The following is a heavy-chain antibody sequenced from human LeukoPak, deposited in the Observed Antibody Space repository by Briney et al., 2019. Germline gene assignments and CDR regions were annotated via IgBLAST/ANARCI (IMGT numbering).Heavy chain of an antibody. CDR2: IHTSGKT. J-gene: IGHJ4*02. CDR3: VRGGSAAAAVFDY. D-gene: IGHD6-13*01. V-gene: IGHV4-4*07. CDR1: GGSISGYY. Sequence: PSETLSLTCTASGGSISGYYWSWIRQPAGERLEWIGHIHTSGKTNYNLSLKSRVSMSVDTSKNQFFLKLTSVTAADTAVYYCVRGGSAAAAVFDYWGQGTLVTVSS.